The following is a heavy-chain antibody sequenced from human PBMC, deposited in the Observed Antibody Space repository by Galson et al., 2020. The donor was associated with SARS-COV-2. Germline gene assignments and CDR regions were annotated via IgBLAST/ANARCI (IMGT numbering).Heavy chain of an antibody. D-gene: IGHD1-26*01. CDR1: GFTFSRSY. CDR2: IYSGGST. J-gene: IGHJ4*02. Sequence: TGGSLRLSCAASGFTFSRSYMSWLRQAPGKGLEWVSIIYSGGSTYYADSVKGRFTISRDNSKNTLYLQMNSLRAEDTAVYYCATDQSGGPDYWGQGTLVTVSS. V-gene: IGHV3-66*01. CDR3: ATDQSGGPDY.